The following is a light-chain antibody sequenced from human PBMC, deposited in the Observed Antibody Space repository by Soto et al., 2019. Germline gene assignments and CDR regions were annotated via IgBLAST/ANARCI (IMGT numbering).Light chain of an antibody. CDR2: AAS. CDR1: QGISSY. CDR3: QHLDSYST. Sequence: DIQLTQSTSFLSASVGDRVTITCRASQGISSYLAWYQQKPGKAPKLLIYAASTLQSGVPSRFSGSGSGTEFTLPLSSLQPEDFATYYCQHLDSYSTFGQGTRLEIK. V-gene: IGKV1-9*01. J-gene: IGKJ5*01.